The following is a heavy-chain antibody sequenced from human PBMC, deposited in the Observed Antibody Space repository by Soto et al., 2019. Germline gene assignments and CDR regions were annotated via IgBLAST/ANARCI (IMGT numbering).Heavy chain of an antibody. CDR1: GGTFSSYT. J-gene: IGHJ3*02. CDR3: ARGDTYSSGWSDAFDI. Sequence: QVQLVQSGAEVKKPGSSVKVSCKASGGTFSSYTISWVRQAPGQGLEWMGRIIPILGIANYAQKFQGRVTLAXXKXTXXAYMELSSMRSEDTAVYYCARGDTYSSGWSDAFDIWGQGTMVTVSS. V-gene: IGHV1-69*02. D-gene: IGHD6-19*01. CDR2: IIPILGIA.